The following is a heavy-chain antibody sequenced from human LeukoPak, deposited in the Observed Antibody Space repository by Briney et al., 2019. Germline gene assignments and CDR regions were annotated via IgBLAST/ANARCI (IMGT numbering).Heavy chain of an antibody. CDR3: ARTPVKDGGYFDY. D-gene: IGHD4-23*01. CDR2: INPSGGST. Sequence: GASVKVSCKASGYTFTSYYMHWARQAPGQGLEWMGIINPSGGSTSYAQKFQGRVTMTRDMSTSTVYMELSSLRSEDTAVYYCARTPVKDGGYFDYWGQGTLVTVSS. CDR1: GYTFTSYY. J-gene: IGHJ4*02. V-gene: IGHV1-46*01.